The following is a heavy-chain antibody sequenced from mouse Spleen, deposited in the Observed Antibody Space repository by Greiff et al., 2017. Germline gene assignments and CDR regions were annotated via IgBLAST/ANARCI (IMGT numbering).Heavy chain of an antibody. CDR3: ARDGSSYEYFDY. D-gene: IGHD1-1*01. CDR1: GFTFSSFG. V-gene: IGHV5-17*02. Sequence: EVQRVESGGGLVQPGGSRKLSCAASGFTFSSFGMHWVRQAPEKGLEWVAYISSGSSTIYYADTVKGRFTISRDNPKNTLFLQMTSLRSEDTAMYYCARDGSSYEYFDYWGQGTTLTVSS. CDR2: ISSGSSTI. J-gene: IGHJ2*01.